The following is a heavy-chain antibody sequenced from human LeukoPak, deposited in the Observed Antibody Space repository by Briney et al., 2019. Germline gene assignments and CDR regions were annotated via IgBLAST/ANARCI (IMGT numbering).Heavy chain of an antibody. CDR1: GFTFSNYG. CDR3: AREGRIQLWLRGHYYYYYMDV. CDR2: IRYDGDNK. Sequence: GSLRLSCAASGFTFSNYGMHWVRQAPGKGLEWVTFIRYDGDNKYYAHSLKGRFTISRDNSKNTLYLQMNSLRAEDTAVYYCAREGRIQLWLRGHYYYYYMDVWGKGTTVTVSS. D-gene: IGHD5-18*01. J-gene: IGHJ6*03. V-gene: IGHV3-30*02.